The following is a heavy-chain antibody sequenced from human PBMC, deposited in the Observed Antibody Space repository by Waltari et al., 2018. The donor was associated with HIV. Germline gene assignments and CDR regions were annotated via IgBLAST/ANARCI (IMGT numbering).Heavy chain of an antibody. CDR2: IYYSGST. V-gene: IGHV4-31*03. D-gene: IGHD5-18*01. J-gene: IGHJ5*02. Sequence: QVQLQESGPGLVTPSQTLSLTCTVSGGSISSGGYYWSWIRQHPGKGLEWIGYIYYSGSTYYNPSLKSRVTISVDTSKNQFSLKLSSVTAADTAVYYCAREGAQGSARIKGKSYNWFDPWGQGTLVTVSS. CDR1: GGSISSGGYY. CDR3: AREGAQGSARIKGKSYNWFDP.